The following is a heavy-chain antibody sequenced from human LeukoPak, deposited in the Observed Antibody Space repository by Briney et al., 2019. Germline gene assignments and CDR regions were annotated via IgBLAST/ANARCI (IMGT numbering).Heavy chain of an antibody. D-gene: IGHD3-10*01. CDR2: IYHSGRT. V-gene: IGHV4-38-2*02. J-gene: IGHJ4*02. Sequence: SETLSLTCTVSGYSISSGYYWGWIRQPPGKGLEWIGSIYHSGRTFYNPSLKSRVTISVDTSKNQFSLKLSSVTAADTAVYYCASKTMVRGVPYFDYWGQGTLVTVSS. CDR3: ASKTMVRGVPYFDY. CDR1: GYSISSGYY.